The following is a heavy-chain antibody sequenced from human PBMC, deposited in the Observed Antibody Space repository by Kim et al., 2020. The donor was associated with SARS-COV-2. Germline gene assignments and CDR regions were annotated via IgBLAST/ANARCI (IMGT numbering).Heavy chain of an antibody. V-gene: IGHV3-23*01. CDR3: ARGHVAH. CDR1: GFTFNSHD. J-gene: IGHJ4*02. Sequence: GGSLRLSCAASGFTFNSHDMSWFRQAPEKGLEWISYIAPSGATFYADSVKGRFTISGDTSKNTVSLQMNSLRAEDTAVYYCARGHVAHWGQGTLVTVSP. CDR2: IAPSGAT. D-gene: IGHD5-12*01.